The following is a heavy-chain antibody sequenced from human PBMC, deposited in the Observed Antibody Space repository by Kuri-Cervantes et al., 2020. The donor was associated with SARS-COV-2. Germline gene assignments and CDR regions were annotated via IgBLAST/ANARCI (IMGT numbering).Heavy chain of an antibody. CDR1: GFTFSSYS. J-gene: IGHJ4*02. D-gene: IGHD6-13*01. CDR3: ARGGWIAATDYFDY. Sequence: GESLKISCAASGFTFSSYSMNWVRQAPGKGLEWVSHISSSSSTIYYADSVKGRFTISRDNAKNSLYLQMNSLRAEGTAVYYCARGGWIAATDYFDYWGQGTLVTVSS. CDR2: ISSSSSTI. V-gene: IGHV3-48*01.